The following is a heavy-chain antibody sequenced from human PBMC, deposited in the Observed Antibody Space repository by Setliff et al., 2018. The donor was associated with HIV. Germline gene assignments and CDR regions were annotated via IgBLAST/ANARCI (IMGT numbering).Heavy chain of an antibody. CDR2: INPSGGRT. V-gene: IGHV1-46*01. CDR1: GYTFTNFY. Sequence: GASVKVSCKASGYTFTNFYMHWVRQAPGQGLEWMGIINPSGGRTSYAQKFQGRVTMSRDTSTSTVYMELSSLRSEDTAVYYCARDYFDSSAYHYGFGAFDIWGQGTMVTVSS. J-gene: IGHJ3*02. CDR3: ARDYFDSSAYHYGFGAFDI. D-gene: IGHD3-22*01.